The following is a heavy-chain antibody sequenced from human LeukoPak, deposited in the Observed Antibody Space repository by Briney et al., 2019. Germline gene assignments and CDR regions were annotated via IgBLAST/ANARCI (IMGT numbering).Heavy chain of an antibody. D-gene: IGHD2-2*01. J-gene: IGHJ5*02. V-gene: IGHV1-24*01. Sequence: ASVKVSCKVSGYTLTELSMHWVRQAPGKGLEWMGGFDPEDGETIYAQKFQGRVTMTEDTSTDTAYMELSSLRSEDTAVYYCATDGYWHQLLNWFDPWGQGTLVTVSS. CDR3: ATDGYWHQLLNWFDP. CDR1: GYTLTELS. CDR2: FDPEDGET.